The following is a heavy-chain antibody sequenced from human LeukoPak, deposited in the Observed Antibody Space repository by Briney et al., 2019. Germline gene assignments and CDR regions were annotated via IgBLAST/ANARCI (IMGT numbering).Heavy chain of an antibody. CDR3: ARSPYCTNGVCAHFDY. CDR1: GYTLTSYD. J-gene: IGHJ4*02. Sequence: ASVKVSCKASGYTLTSYDINWVRQATGQGLEWMGWMNPNSGNTGYAQKFQGRVTMTRNTSISTAYMELSSLRSEDTAVYYCARSPYCTNGVCAHFDYWGQGTLVTVSS. D-gene: IGHD2-8*01. CDR2: MNPNSGNT. V-gene: IGHV1-8*01.